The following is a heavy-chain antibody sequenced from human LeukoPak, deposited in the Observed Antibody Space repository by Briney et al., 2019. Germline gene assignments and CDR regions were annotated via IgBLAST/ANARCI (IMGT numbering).Heavy chain of an antibody. D-gene: IGHD2-15*01. V-gene: IGHV3-23*01. CDR1: GFTFSSYA. Sequence: PGGSLRLSCSASGFTFSSYAMSWVRQAPGKGLEWVSVITGSGGSTYYADSVRGRFTISRDDSKSMLYLQMNSLRAEDTAVYYCAKDRSSGGSCYNYWGQGTLVTVSS. CDR2: ITGSGGST. J-gene: IGHJ4*02. CDR3: AKDRSSGGSCYNY.